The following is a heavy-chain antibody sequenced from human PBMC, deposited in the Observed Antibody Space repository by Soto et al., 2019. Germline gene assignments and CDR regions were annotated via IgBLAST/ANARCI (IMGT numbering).Heavy chain of an antibody. CDR2: IVVGSGNT. Sequence: AASVKVSCKASGFTFTNSAIQWVRQARGQRLEWVGWIVVGSGNTNYAQKFQERISITRDMSTSTAYMELRSLRSEDTAIYYCAADMEPTDPFNWFDPWGQGTLVTVSS. D-gene: IGHD1-1*01. CDR1: GFTFTNSA. V-gene: IGHV1-58*02. J-gene: IGHJ5*02. CDR3: AADMEPTDPFNWFDP.